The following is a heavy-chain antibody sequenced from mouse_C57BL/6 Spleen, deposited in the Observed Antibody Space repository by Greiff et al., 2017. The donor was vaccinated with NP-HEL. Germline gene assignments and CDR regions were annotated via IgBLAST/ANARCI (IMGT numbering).Heavy chain of an antibody. J-gene: IGHJ1*03. Sequence: EVKLQESGPGLVKPSQSLSLTCSVTGYSITSGYYWNWIRQFPGNKLEWMGYISYDGSNNYNPSLKNRISITRDTSKNQFFLKLNSVTTEDTATYYCARPSNFWYFDVWGTGTTVTVSS. CDR2: ISYDGSN. CDR1: GYSITSGYY. V-gene: IGHV3-6*01. CDR3: ARPSNFWYFDV. D-gene: IGHD2-5*01.